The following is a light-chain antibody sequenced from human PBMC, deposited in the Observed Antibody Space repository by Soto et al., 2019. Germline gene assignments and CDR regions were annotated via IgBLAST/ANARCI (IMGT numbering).Light chain of an antibody. V-gene: IGKV1-39*01. J-gene: IGKJ1*01. CDR1: QNIKTY. CDR2: AAS. Sequence: DMHITQTPSSLSATVGDSVTITFRATQNIKTYLNWYQQKPGKAPNLLIYAASSLHSGVPSRFSGSGSGTDFTLTISSLQPEDFATYYCQQSFSSHPWTFGQGTKVDIK. CDR3: QQSFSSHPWT.